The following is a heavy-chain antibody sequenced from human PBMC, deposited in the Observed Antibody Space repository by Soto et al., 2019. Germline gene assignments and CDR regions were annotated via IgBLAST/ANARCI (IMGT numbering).Heavy chain of an antibody. V-gene: IGHV4-39*02. D-gene: IGHD2-15*01. J-gene: IGHJ4*02. CDR1: CGSINSNNYY. CDR2: IYYDGST. CDR3: AKVVVAATRHTDFDS. Sequence: SETLSLTCTVSCGSINSNNYYWAWIRQPPGKGLAWIASIYYDGSTYYNPSLKSRVSISVDTSKNHFSLKLSSATAADTAVYYCAKVVVAATRHTDFDSWGQGTLVTVSS.